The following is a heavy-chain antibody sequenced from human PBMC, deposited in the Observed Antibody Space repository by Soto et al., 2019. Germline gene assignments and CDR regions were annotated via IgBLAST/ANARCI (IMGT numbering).Heavy chain of an antibody. V-gene: IGHV4-34*01. CDR3: ARDKITGLFDY. D-gene: IGHD2-8*02. Sequence: QVQLQQWGAGLLKPSETLSLTCAVYGGSFSGYYWPWIRQPPGTGLEWIGEINHSGSTNYNPSLKSRVTISVDTSKNPFSLKLTSVTAADTAVYYCARDKITGLFDYWGQGTLVTVSS. CDR1: GGSFSGYY. CDR2: INHSGST. J-gene: IGHJ4*02.